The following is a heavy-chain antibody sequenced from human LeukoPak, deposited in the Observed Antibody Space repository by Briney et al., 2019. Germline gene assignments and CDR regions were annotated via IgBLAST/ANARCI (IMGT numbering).Heavy chain of an antibody. Sequence: GGSLRLSCAASGFTFTSYSMNWVRQAPGKGLEWVSTISGGGGSTYYADSVKGRFTISRDNSKNTLYLQMNSLRAEDTAVYYCAKDLYSSGWYYFDYWGQGTLVTVSS. D-gene: IGHD6-19*01. J-gene: IGHJ4*02. CDR2: ISGGGGST. CDR3: AKDLYSSGWYYFDY. CDR1: GFTFTSYS. V-gene: IGHV3-23*01.